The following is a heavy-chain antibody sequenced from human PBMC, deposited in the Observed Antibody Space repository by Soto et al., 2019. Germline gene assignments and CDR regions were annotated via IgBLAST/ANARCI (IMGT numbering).Heavy chain of an antibody. J-gene: IGHJ6*02. V-gene: IGHV6-1*01. CDR3: ARDRRWLRLHYYYGMDV. CDR1: GDSVSSNSAA. Sequence: SQTLSLTCAISGDSVSSNSAAWNWIRQSPSRGLEWLGRTYYRSKWYNDYAVSVKSRITINPDTSKNQFSLQLNSVTPEDTAVYYCARDRRWLRLHYYYGMDVWGQGTTVTVSS. CDR2: TYYRSKWYN. D-gene: IGHD5-12*01.